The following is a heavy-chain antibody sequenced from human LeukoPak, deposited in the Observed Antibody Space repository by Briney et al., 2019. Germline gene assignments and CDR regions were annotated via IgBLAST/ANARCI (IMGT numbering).Heavy chain of an antibody. J-gene: IGHJ4*02. CDR2: ISGSGGST. Sequence: GGSLRLSCAASGFTFRSYAMNWVRQAPGKGLEWVSAISGSGGSTYYADSVKGRFTISRDNSKNTLYLQMNSLRAEDTAVYYCAKDQTRNYYGSGSYDYWGQGTLVTVSS. V-gene: IGHV3-23*01. CDR3: AKDQTRNYYGSGSYDY. D-gene: IGHD3-10*01. CDR1: GFTFRSYA.